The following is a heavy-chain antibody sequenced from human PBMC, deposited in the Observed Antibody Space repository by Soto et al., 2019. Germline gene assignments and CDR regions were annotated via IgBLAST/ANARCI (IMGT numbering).Heavy chain of an antibody. D-gene: IGHD3-16*01. CDR3: VREVCGCYNCPGWNHADV. Sequence: GGSLRLSCAASGFTFSNFDFHWVRQAAGKGLEWVSAIGVRGDTYYADSVKGRFTLYRENARNSLYIRMDSLRAGDTGVYYCVREVCGCYNCPGWNHADVWGRGTTVTVSS. J-gene: IGHJ6*04. CDR2: IGVRGDT. CDR1: GFTFSNFD. V-gene: IGHV3-13*01.